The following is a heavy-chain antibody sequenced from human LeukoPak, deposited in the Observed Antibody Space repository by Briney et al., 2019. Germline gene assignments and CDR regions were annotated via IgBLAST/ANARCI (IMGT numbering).Heavy chain of an antibody. CDR2: INPSGGST. V-gene: IGHV1-46*01. CDR3: ARDSIFLEKPHYYGSGSPNLYFDY. J-gene: IGHJ4*02. D-gene: IGHD3-10*01. Sequence: ASVKVSCKASGYTFTSYYMHWVRQAPGQGLEWMGIINPSGGSTSYAQKFQGRVTMTRDTSTSTVYKELSSLRSEDTAVYYCARDSIFLEKPHYYGSGSPNLYFDYWGQGTLVTVSS. CDR1: GYTFTSYY.